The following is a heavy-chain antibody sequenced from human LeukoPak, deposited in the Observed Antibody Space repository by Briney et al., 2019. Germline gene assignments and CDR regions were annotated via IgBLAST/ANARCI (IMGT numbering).Heavy chain of an antibody. D-gene: IGHD2-15*01. V-gene: IGHV3-30*03. Sequence: GRSLRLSCAASGFTFSTYGMHWVRQAPGKGLDWVAVISFDGSNKYYADSVKGRFTISRDNSKSTLYLQMNSLRAEDAAVYYCATYCTGGICSDYWGQGTLVTVSS. CDR1: GFTFSTYG. J-gene: IGHJ4*02. CDR3: ATYCTGGICSDY. CDR2: ISFDGSNK.